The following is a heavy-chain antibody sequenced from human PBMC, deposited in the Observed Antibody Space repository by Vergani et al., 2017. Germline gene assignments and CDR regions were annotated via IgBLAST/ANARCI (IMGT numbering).Heavy chain of an antibody. J-gene: IGHJ6*02. CDR2: INPNSGGT. CDR3: AGGDSGSYGRGDYYYGMDV. CDR1: GYTFIGYY. V-gene: IGHV1-2*02. D-gene: IGHD1-26*01. Sequence: QVQLVQSGAEVKKPGASVKVSCKASGYTFIGYYMHWVRQAPGQGLEWLGWINPNSGGTKYAQKFQGRVTMTRDTSISTAYMELSRLRSDDTAVYYCAGGDSGSYGRGDYYYGMDVWGQGTTVTVSS.